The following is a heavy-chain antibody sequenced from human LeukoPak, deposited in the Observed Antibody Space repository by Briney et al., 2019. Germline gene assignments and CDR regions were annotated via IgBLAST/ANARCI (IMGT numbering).Heavy chain of an antibody. D-gene: IGHD4/OR15-4a*01. CDR2: ISSGSVYI. CDR1: GFTFNTYT. Sequence: GGSLRLSCAASGFTFNTYTLNWVRQAPGKGLEWVASISSGSVYIYYGDSLKGRFTLSRDNVKHSLYLPMNSLRAADTPLYFSARDGDYGTPVGDNYHYMDVWGKGTTVTVSS. J-gene: IGHJ6*03. CDR3: ARDGDYGTPVGDNYHYMDV. V-gene: IGHV3-21*01.